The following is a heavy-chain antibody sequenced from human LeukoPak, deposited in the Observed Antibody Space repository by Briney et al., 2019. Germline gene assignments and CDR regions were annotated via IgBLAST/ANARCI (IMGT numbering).Heavy chain of an antibody. Sequence: GGSLRLSCAASGFTFSDYYMSWIRQAPGKGLEWVSYISSSGSTIYYADSVKGRFTISRDNAKNSLYLQMNSLRAEDTAVYDCAKTPWHFDLLRYDYFDDWGQGTLVTVSS. CDR2: ISSSGSTI. CDR1: GFTFSDYY. CDR3: AKTPWHFDLLRYDYFDD. D-gene: IGHD3-9*01. V-gene: IGHV3-11*01. J-gene: IGHJ4*02.